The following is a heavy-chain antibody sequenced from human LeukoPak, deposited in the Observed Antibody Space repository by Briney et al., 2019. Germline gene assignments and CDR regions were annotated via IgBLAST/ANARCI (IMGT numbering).Heavy chain of an antibody. D-gene: IGHD6-19*01. V-gene: IGHV4-59*01. CDR3: ARTQQWLSPFDY. CDR2: IYYSGST. Sequence: PETLSLTCTVSGGSISSYYWSWIRQPPGKGLEWIGYIYYSGSTNYNPSLKSRVTISVDTSKNQFSLKLSSVTAADTAVYYCARTQQWLSPFDYWGQGTLVTVSS. J-gene: IGHJ4*02. CDR1: GGSISSYY.